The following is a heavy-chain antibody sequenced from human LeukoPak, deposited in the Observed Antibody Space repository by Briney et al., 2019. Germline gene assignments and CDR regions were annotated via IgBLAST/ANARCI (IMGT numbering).Heavy chain of an antibody. CDR3: ARGADIAAAGTGFDY. CDR2: ISAYNGNT. V-gene: IGHV1-18*01. CDR1: GYTFTSYG. D-gene: IGHD6-13*01. Sequence: ASVKVSCKASGYTFTSYGISWVRQAPGQGLEWMGWISAYNGNTNYAQKLQGRVTMTTDTSTSTAYMELRSLRSEDTAVYYCARGADIAAAGTGFDYWGQGTLVTVSS. J-gene: IGHJ4*02.